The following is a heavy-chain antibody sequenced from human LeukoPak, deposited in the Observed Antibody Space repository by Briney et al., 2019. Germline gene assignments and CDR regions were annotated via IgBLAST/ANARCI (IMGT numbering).Heavy chain of an antibody. J-gene: IGHJ6*03. CDR2: INWNGGST. CDR1: GFTFDDYG. CDR3: ARARDRYYYYYYMDV. V-gene: IGHV3-20*04. Sequence: GGSLRLSCAASGFTFDDYGMSWVRQAPGKGLEWVSGINWNGGSTGYADSVKGRFTISRDNAKNSLYLQMNSLRAEDTALYYCARARDRYYYYYYMDVWGKGTTVTVPS.